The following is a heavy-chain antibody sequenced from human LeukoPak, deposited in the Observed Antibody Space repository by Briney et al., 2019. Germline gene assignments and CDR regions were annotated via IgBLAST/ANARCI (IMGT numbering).Heavy chain of an antibody. J-gene: IGHJ4*02. V-gene: IGHV3-30*04. CDR1: GFTFSSYA. CDR2: TSYDGSNK. Sequence: PGRSLRLSCAASGFTFSSYAMHWVRQAPGKGLEWVAVTSYDGSNKYYADSVKGRFTISRDNSKNTLYLQMNSLRAEDTAVYYCARESVSTIFGGENFDYWGQGTLVTVSS. D-gene: IGHD3-3*01. CDR3: ARESVSTIFGGENFDY.